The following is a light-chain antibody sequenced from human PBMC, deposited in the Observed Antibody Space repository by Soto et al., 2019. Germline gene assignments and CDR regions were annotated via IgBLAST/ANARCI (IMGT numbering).Light chain of an antibody. Sequence: EIVLTQSPGTLSLSPGERATLSCRASQTVTSYLAWYQQKPGQAPRLLIYGASNRATGIPDRFGGSGSGTDFTLTISRLEPEDFAVYYCQAYADSRTFGHGTRVEI. J-gene: IGKJ1*01. V-gene: IGKV3-20*01. CDR3: QAYADSRT. CDR1: QTVTSY. CDR2: GAS.